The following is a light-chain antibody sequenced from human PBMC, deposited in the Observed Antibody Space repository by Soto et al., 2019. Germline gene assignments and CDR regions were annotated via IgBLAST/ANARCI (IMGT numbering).Light chain of an antibody. CDR3: QQYGSSPPFT. J-gene: IGKJ3*01. CDR1: QSVSCSY. V-gene: IGKV3-20*01. Sequence: EIVLTQSPGTLSLSPGERATLSCRASQSVSCSYLAWYQQKTGQAPRLLIYCASSRATGIPDRFSGSVSGTDFTLTISRLEPEDFAVYYCQQYGSSPPFTFGPGTKVDIK. CDR2: CAS.